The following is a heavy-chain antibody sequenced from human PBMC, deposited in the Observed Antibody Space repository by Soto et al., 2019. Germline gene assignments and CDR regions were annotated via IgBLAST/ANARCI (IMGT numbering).Heavy chain of an antibody. D-gene: IGHD3-10*01. CDR2: INPSGGST. J-gene: IGHJ5*02. V-gene: IGHV1-46*01. CDR1: GYTFTSYY. Sequence: GASVKVSCKASGYTFTSYYMHWVRQAPGQGLEWMGIINPSGGSTSYAQKFQGRFTISRDNSKNTLYLQMNSLRAEDTAVYYCARGSYYGSNLGDWFDPWGQGTLVTVSS. CDR3: ARGSYYGSNLGDWFDP.